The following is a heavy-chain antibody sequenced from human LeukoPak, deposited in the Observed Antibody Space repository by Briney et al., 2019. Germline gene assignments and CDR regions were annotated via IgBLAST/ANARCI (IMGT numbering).Heavy chain of an antibody. Sequence: GALVKVSCKASGGTFSSYAISWVRQAPGKGLEWMGRIIPILGIANYAQKFQGRVTITADKSTSTAYMELSSLRSEDTAVYYCARGSGSRGYYFDYGGQGTVVTVSS. CDR1: GGTFSSYA. J-gene: IGHJ4*02. CDR2: IIPILGIA. V-gene: IGHV1-69*04. D-gene: IGHD1-26*01. CDR3: ARGSGSRGYYFDY.